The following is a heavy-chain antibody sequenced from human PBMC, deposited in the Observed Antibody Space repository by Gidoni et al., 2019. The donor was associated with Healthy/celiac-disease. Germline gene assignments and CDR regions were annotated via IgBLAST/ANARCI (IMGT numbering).Heavy chain of an antibody. CDR1: GFTYSSYG. J-gene: IGHJ4*02. D-gene: IGHD4-17*01. CDR2: IWYDGSNK. CDR3: ARTGSTVTPFYYFDY. Sequence: QVQLVESEGGVFQPGRSLRLTCAASGFTYSSYGMHWVRQAPGKGLEWVAVIWYDGSNKYYADSVKGRFTISRDNSKNTLYLQMNSLRAEDTAVYYCARTGSTVTPFYYFDYWGQGTLVTVSS. V-gene: IGHV3-33*01.